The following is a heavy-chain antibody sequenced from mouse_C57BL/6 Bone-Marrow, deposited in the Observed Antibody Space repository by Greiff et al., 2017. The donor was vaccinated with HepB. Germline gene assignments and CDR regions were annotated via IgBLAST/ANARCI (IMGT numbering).Heavy chain of an antibody. Sequence: QVQLKESGPGLVQPSQCLSITCTVSGFSFTSYGVHWVRQSPGKGLEWLGVIWSGGSTDYNAAFISRLSIRKDNSKSQVFFKMNSLQADDTAIYYCASFPIYDGYPYYLDYWGQGTTLTVSS. J-gene: IGHJ2*01. CDR1: GFSFTSYG. V-gene: IGHV2-2*01. CDR2: IWSGGST. D-gene: IGHD2-3*01. CDR3: ASFPIYDGYPYYLDY.